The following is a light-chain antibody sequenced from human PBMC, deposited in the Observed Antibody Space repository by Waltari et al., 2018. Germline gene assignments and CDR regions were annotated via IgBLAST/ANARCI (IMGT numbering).Light chain of an antibody. CDR3: HQYKNWPPWT. CDR2: GAS. V-gene: IGKV3-15*01. CDR1: ETVDTN. J-gene: IGKJ1*01. Sequence: EIVVTQSPATLSLSPGERATLSCRASETVDTNIAWYQQKPGQPPRLLISGASTRATDIPPRFSGSGSGTEFTLSISSLQSEDFAVYYCHQYKNWPPWTFGQGTKVEIK.